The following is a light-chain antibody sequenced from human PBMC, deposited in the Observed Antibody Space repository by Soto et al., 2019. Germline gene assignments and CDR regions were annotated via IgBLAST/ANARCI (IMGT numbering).Light chain of an antibody. Sequence: EIVLTQSPGTLSLSPGERATLSCRASQSVSNNYLAWYQQTPGQAPRLLIYGASNRATGIPDMFSGSGSGTDFTLTISRLEPEDFAVYYCQQYGSSGTFGQGTKVEIK. J-gene: IGKJ1*01. CDR3: QQYGSSGT. CDR1: QSVSNNY. CDR2: GAS. V-gene: IGKV3-20*01.